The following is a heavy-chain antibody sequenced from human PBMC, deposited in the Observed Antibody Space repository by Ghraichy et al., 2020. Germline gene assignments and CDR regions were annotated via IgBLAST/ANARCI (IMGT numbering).Heavy chain of an antibody. CDR3: AKDHWWGKDYNGMDV. V-gene: IGHV3-23*01. Sequence: LSLTCAASGLTFSNYAMSWVRQAPGKGLEWLSAISGSGGNTYYADSVKGRFTISRDNSKNTLYLQMNSLRAEDTAVYYGAKDHWWGKDYNGMDVWGQGTTVTVSS. D-gene: IGHD2-8*02. CDR1: GLTFSNYA. J-gene: IGHJ6*02. CDR2: ISGSGGNT.